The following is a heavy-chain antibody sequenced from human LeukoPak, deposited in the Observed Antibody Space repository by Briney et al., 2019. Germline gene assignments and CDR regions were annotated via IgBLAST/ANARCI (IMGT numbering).Heavy chain of an antibody. V-gene: IGHV3-30-3*01. CDR3: ARDRGFTWLRLALRPYYYYCMDV. CDR2: ISYDGSNK. D-gene: IGHD5-12*01. CDR1: GFTISSYA. Sequence: PGRSLRLSCAASGFTISSYAMHWVRQAPGKGLEWVAVISYDGSNKYYADSVKGRFTISRDNSKNTLYLQMNSLRAEDTAVYYCARDRGFTWLRLALRPYYYYCMDVWGQGTTVTVSS. J-gene: IGHJ6*02.